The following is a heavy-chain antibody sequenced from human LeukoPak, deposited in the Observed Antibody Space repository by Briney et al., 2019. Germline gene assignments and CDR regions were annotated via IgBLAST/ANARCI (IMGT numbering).Heavy chain of an antibody. V-gene: IGHV3-7*01. D-gene: IGHD3-16*02. CDR2: INQYGSEK. CDR1: GFAFNTYW. Sequence: GGSLRLSCAASGFAFNTYWMSWVRQAPGKGLEWVANINQYGSEKYYVDSVKGRFTISRDNAKNSLYLQMNSLRAEDTAVYYCARAFYDYVWGSYRPYYFDYWGQGTLVTVSS. J-gene: IGHJ4*02. CDR3: ARAFYDYVWGSYRPYYFDY.